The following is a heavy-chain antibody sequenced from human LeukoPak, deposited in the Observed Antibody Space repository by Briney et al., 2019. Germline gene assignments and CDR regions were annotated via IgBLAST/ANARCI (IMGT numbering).Heavy chain of an antibody. D-gene: IGHD2-2*01. V-gene: IGHV4-34*01. J-gene: IGHJ4*02. CDR1: GGSFSGYY. Sequence: SETLSLTCAVYGGSFSGYYWSWIRQPPGKGLEWIGEINHSGSTNYNPSLKSRVTISADTSKNQFSLKLSSVTAADTAVYYCARPLGYCSSVSCYGALWYWGQGILVTVSS. CDR2: INHSGST. CDR3: ARPLGYCSSVSCYGALWY.